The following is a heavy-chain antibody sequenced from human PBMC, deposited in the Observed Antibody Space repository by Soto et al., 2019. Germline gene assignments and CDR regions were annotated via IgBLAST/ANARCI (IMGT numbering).Heavy chain of an antibody. D-gene: IGHD3-10*01. CDR1: GFSVSSSH. J-gene: IGHJ5*02. CDR3: AKLGPYGSESYSFRYNWIDP. V-gene: IGHV3-53*01. Sequence: EVQLVDSGGGLIQPGGSLRLSCAASGFSVSSSHMIWVRQAPGKGLEWVSVIYSGGATYYAVSVKGRFTISRGRSKNTVYLPMDGLRTEDTAVYHCAKLGPYGSESYSFRYNWIDPWGQGTLVTVSS. CDR2: IYSGGAT.